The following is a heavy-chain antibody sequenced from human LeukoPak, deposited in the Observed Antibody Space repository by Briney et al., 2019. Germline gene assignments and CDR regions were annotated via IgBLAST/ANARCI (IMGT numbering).Heavy chain of an antibody. D-gene: IGHD6-6*01. J-gene: IGHJ4*02. CDR2: ISGNGGST. CDR3: AKYRRTWSIVSFDY. V-gene: IGHV3-23*01. Sequence: PGGSLRLSCAASGFTFSNYAMSWVRQAPGKGLEWVSVISGNGGSTYYADSVKGRFTISRDNSKNTLYLQMNSLRAEDTAVYYCAKYRRTWSIVSFDYWGQGTLVTVSS. CDR1: GFTFSNYA.